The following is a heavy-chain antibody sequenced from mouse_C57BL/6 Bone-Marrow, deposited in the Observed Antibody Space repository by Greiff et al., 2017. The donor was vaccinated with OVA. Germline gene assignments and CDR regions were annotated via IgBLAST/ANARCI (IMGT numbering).Heavy chain of an antibody. CDR2: INPGSGGT. Sequence: QVQLQQSGAELVRPGTSVKVSCKASGYAFTNYLIEWVKQRPGQGLEWIGVINPGSGGTNYNEKFKGKATLTADKSSSTAYMQLSSLTSEDSAVXFCARSTVYYFDYWGQGTTLTVSS. CDR3: ARSTVYYFDY. CDR1: GYAFTNYL. D-gene: IGHD1-1*01. V-gene: IGHV1-54*01. J-gene: IGHJ2*01.